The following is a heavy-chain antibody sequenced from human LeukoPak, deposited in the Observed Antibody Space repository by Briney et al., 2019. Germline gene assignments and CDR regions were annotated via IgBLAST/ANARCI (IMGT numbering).Heavy chain of an antibody. CDR2: IYSGGST. J-gene: IGHJ3*02. V-gene: IGHV3-53*01. Sequence: GGSLRLSCAASGFIFKSYEMSWVRQAPGKGLEWVSVIYSGGSTYYADSVKGRFTISRDNSKNTLYLQMNSLRAEDTAVYYCATTSEWRMVVFDIWGQGTMVTVS. CDR3: ATTSEWRMVVFDI. D-gene: IGHD2-15*01. CDR1: GFIFKSYE.